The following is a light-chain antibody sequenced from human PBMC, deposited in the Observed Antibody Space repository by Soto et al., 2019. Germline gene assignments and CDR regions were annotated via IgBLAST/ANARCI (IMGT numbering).Light chain of an antibody. CDR3: QHYNSYSEA. Sequence: DIQMTQCPATLSGSAGDRVTITCRASQPFXSWLGWYQKKPGKAPKILXYKASTLNRGGPSRLSGSGSGTEFTLTISSLHPDDFANYYCQHYNSYSEAFGQGTKVDIK. J-gene: IGKJ1*01. V-gene: IGKV1-5*03. CDR1: QPFXSW. CDR2: KAS.